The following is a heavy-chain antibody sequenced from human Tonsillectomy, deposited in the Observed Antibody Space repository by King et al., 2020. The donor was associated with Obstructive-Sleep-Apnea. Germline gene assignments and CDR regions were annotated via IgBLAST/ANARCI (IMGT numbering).Heavy chain of an antibody. Sequence: QLQESGPGLVKPSETLSLTCTVSGGSISDTNYYWGWIRQSPGKGLEWTASIHYSGNTYYSPSLKSRVTISVDTSRNQFSLKLNSVTAADTAVYYCAREALNYGKTVNCDSWGQETLLIVSS. CDR1: GGSISDTNYY. V-gene: IGHV4-39*07. J-gene: IGHJ4*02. CDR3: AREALNYGKTVNCDS. D-gene: IGHD4-17*01. CDR2: IHYSGNT.